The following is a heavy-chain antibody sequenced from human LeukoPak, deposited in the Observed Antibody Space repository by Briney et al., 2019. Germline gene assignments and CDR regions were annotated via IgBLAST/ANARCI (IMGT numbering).Heavy chain of an antibody. D-gene: IGHD5-18*01. CDR2: MYYTGST. Sequence: SETLSLTCTVSGGSITSSAYYWAWIRQPPGKGLEWIGTMYYTGSTYYNPSLKSRVSISVDTSKNQFSLKLTSVTAADTAVYYCAPLERANGILDPWGQGTLVTASS. CDR3: APLERANGILDP. CDR1: GGSITSSAYY. J-gene: IGHJ5*02. V-gene: IGHV4-39*01.